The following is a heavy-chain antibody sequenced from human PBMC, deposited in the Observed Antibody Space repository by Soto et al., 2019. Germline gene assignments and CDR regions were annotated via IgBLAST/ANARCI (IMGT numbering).Heavy chain of an antibody. CDR2: IKEDGSDK. CDR3: ARFTRGSSGDY. V-gene: IGHV3-7*01. CDR1: VFTFSTYW. J-gene: IGHJ4*02. Sequence: GGSLRLSCVASVFTFSTYWMSWVRQAPGKGLEWVANIKEDGSDKYYVDSVKGRFTISRDNAKNLLYLQMNSLGAGDTAMYYCARFTRGSSGDYWGQGTLVTVSS. D-gene: IGHD6-25*01.